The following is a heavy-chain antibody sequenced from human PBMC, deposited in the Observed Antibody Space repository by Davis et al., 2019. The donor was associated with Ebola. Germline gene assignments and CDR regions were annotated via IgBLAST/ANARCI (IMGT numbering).Heavy chain of an antibody. Sequence: GESLKIPCKCSGYSFTRYWIVWVRQMPGKCLEGMGIIFPGDSDTRYSPSFQGQVTISADKSLRTAYLQWSGLKASDTAMYYCASLRRTITGMDDAFDVWGQGTMVTVSS. CDR1: GYSFTRYW. D-gene: IGHD5-18*01. J-gene: IGHJ3*01. CDR2: IFPGDSDT. V-gene: IGHV5-51*01. CDR3: ASLRRTITGMDDAFDV.